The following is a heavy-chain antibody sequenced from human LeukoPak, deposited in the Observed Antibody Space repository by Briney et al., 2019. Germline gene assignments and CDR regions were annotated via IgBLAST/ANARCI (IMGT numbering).Heavy chain of an antibody. CDR3: ARVSDYVDYVGY. CDR1: GGSISSYY. D-gene: IGHD4-17*01. J-gene: IGHJ4*02. V-gene: IGHV4-59*01. Sequence: SETLSLTCTVSGGSISSYYWSWIRQPPGKGLEWIGCIYNSGSTKYNPSLKTRVTISADTSKNQFSLKLSSVTAADTAVCYCARVSDYVDYVGYWGQGTLVTVSS. CDR2: IYNSGST.